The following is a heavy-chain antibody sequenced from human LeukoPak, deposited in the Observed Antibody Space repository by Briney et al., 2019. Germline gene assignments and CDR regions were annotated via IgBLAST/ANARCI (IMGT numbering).Heavy chain of an antibody. CDR3: ARGNRDYGGRYGMDV. V-gene: IGHV1-8*01. CDR1: GYTFTSYD. Sequence: ASVKVSCKASGYTFTSYDINWVRQATGQGLEWMGWMNPNSGNTGYAQKFQGRVTMTRNTPISTAYMELSSLRSEDTAVYYCARGNRDYGGRYGMDVWGQGTTVTVSS. J-gene: IGHJ6*02. CDR2: MNPNSGNT. D-gene: IGHD4-23*01.